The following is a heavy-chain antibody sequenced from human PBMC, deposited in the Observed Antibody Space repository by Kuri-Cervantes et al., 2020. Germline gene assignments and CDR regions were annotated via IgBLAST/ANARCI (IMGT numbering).Heavy chain of an antibody. CDR1: GYSISSGYY. D-gene: IGHD4-17*01. V-gene: IGHV4-38-2*02. Sequence: SETLSLTCAVSGYSISSGYYWGWIRQPPGKGLEWIGSIYHSGSTYYNPSLKSRVTISVDTSKNQFFLQLNSVTPEDTAVYYCAREGGTVTTLIKRNYPFDIWGQGTMVTVSS. J-gene: IGHJ3*02. CDR3: AREGGTVTTLIKRNYPFDI. CDR2: IYHSGST.